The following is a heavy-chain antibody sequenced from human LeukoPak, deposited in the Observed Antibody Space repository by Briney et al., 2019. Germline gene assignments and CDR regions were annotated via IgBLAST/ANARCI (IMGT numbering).Heavy chain of an antibody. CDR2: IIPILGIA. D-gene: IGHD5-24*01. V-gene: IGHV1-69*04. Sequence: GASVKVSCKASGGTFSSYAISWVRQAPGQGLEWMGRIIPILGIANYAQKFQGRVTITADKSTSTAYMELSSLRSEDTAVYYCASLVEMATKLVDYWGQGTLVTVSS. J-gene: IGHJ4*02. CDR3: ASLVEMATKLVDY. CDR1: GGTFSSYA.